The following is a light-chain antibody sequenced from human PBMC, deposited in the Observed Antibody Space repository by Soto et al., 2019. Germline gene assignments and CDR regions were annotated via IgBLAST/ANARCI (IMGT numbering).Light chain of an antibody. Sequence: DIHLTQSPSFLSASVVDRVTITCRPSQAVPNNMAWYQQKPGKPPKFLIYEESTLHSGVPSRFSGRKSGTQFTLTIDSLQPEDFATYYCQQLKSYPPWTFGQGTKVDIK. CDR3: QQLKSYPPWT. V-gene: IGKV1-9*01. CDR1: QAVPNN. J-gene: IGKJ1*01. CDR2: EES.